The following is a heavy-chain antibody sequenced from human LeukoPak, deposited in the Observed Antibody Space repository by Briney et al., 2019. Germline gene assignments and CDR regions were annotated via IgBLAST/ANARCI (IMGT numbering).Heavy chain of an antibody. CDR1: GATFSSYA. D-gene: IGHD2-15*01. CDR2: ISPIFGIA. V-gene: IGHV1-69*04. CDR3: ARDGYCSGGSCYSRPHFDY. Sequence: GSSVKFSCKASGATFSSYAISWVRQAPGQGLEWMGRISPIFGIANYAQKFQGRVTITADKSTSTAYMELSSLRSEDTAVYYCARDGYCSGGSCYSRPHFDYWGQGTLVTVSS. J-gene: IGHJ4*02.